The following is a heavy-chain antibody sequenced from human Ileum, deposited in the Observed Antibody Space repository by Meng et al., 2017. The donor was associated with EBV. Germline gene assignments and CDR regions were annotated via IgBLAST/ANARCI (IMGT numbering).Heavy chain of an antibody. V-gene: IGHV6-1*01. D-gene: IGHD6-13*01. CDR3: ARGAYTSTWF. CDR2: TYYRSKWYY. Sequence: QVPLQQSGPGLAQPSQTLSLTCDISGDSVFSNSSAWHWIRPSPSRGLEWLGRTYYRSKWYYDYAVSVKSRMTITPDTSKNQFSLQLNSVTPEDTAVNYCARGAYTSTWFWGQGTLVTVSS. J-gene: IGHJ1*01. CDR1: GDSVFSNSSA.